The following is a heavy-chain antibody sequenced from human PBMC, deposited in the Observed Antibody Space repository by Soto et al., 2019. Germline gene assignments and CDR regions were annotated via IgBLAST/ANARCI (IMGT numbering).Heavy chain of an antibody. CDR1: GFSVSNGW. Sequence: EVQLVESGGGLVKPGGSLRLSCAASGFSVSNGWMSWVRQAPGKGLEWVGRIKSKIHGGTTDYAAHVKGRFTISSDDSTNTLYVQMHSLQTEDTAVDYCSTDEGEWGQGTLVTVSS. V-gene: IGHV3-15*05. J-gene: IGHJ4*02. CDR2: IKSKIHGGTT. D-gene: IGHD3-16*01. CDR3: STDEGE.